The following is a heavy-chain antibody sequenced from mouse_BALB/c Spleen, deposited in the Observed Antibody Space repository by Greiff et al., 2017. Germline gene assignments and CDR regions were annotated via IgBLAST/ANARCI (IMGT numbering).Heavy chain of an antibody. CDR2: ISSGSSTI. CDR1: GFTFSSFG. V-gene: IGHV5-17*02. CDR3: ARSPYLDY. Sequence: EVKLEESGGGLVQPGGSRKLSCAASGFTFSSFGMHWVRQAPEKGLEWVAYISSGSSTIYYADTVKGRFTISRDNPKNTLFLQMTSLRSEDTAMYYCARSPYLDYWGQGTTLTVSS. J-gene: IGHJ2*01.